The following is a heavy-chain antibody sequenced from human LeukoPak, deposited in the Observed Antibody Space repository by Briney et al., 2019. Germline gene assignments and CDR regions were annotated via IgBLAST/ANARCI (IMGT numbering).Heavy chain of an antibody. CDR3: ARDHSALGSYPNP. CDR1: GFSVFTNY. CDR2: IYSDGNT. J-gene: IGHJ5*02. Sequence: GGSLRLSCAASGFSVFTNYMSWVRQAPGKGLEWVSVIYSDGNTYYADSVKGRFTISRDNSKNTLYLQMNSLRAEDTAVYYCARDHSALGSYPNPWGQGTLVTVSS. D-gene: IGHD3-10*01. V-gene: IGHV3-66*01.